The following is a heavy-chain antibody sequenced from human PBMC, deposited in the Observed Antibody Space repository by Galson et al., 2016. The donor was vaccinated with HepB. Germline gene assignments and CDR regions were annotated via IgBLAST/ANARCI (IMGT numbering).Heavy chain of an antibody. D-gene: IGHD5-18*01. J-gene: IGHJ4*02. CDR2: ISSSSSYT. Sequence: SLRLSCAASGFTFSDYYMSWIRQAPGKGLEWVSYISSSSSYTNYADSVKGRFTISRDKSKNTLYLQMNSLRGEDTAVYYCAKDLDGYTYGYSYSAHWGQGTLVTVSS. V-gene: IGHV3-11*05. CDR3: AKDLDGYTYGYSYSAH. CDR1: GFTFSDYY.